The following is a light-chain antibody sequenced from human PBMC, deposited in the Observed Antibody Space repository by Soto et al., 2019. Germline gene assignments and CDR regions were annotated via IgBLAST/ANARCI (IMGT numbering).Light chain of an antibody. CDR1: QTVASNF. CDR2: GAS. CDR3: HQYGTSPPLT. Sequence: EVVLTQSPGTLSLSPGDRATLSCRASQTVASNFLAWYQHKPGQSPRPLIYGASTRATDIPDRFSGSGSGPDFTLTISRLEPEDSAVYYCHQYGTSPPLTFGGGTKVEIK. V-gene: IGKV3-20*01. J-gene: IGKJ4*01.